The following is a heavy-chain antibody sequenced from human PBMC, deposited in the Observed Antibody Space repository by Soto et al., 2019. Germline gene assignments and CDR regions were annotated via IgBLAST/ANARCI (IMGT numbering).Heavy chain of an antibody. CDR2: ISSSSSYI. D-gene: IGHD2-15*01. Sequence: PGGSLRLSCAASGFTFSSYSMNWVRQAPGKGLEWVSSISSSSSYIYYAASVKGRFTISRDNAKNSLYLQMNILRAEDTAVYYCARDCWRSGGSCSWYHWFDSWGQGTLVTVSS. CDR1: GFTFSSYS. J-gene: IGHJ5*01. CDR3: ARDCWRSGGSCSWYHWFDS. V-gene: IGHV3-21*01.